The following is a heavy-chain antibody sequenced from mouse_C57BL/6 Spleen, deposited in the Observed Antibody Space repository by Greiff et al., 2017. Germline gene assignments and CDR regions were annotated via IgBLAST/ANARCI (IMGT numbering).Heavy chain of an antibody. V-gene: IGHV1-4*01. J-gene: IGHJ2*01. CDR3: ARTPPYSNSFDY. CDR2: INPSRGYT. Sequence: QVQLKESGAELARPGASVKMSCKASGYTFTSYTMHWVKQRPGQGLEWIGYINPSRGYTKYNQKFKDKATLTADKSSSTAYMQLSSLTSEDSAVYYCARTPPYSNSFDYWGQGTTLTVSS. CDR1: GYTFTSYT. D-gene: IGHD2-5*01.